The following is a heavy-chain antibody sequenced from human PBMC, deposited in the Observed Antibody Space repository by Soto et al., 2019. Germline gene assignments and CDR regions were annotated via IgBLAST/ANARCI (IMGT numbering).Heavy chain of an antibody. CDR3: AASIFYYGMDV. CDR2: IYPGDSDT. J-gene: IGHJ6*02. CDR1: GYRFSSSW. V-gene: IGHV5-51*01. Sequence: GESLKISCQGTGYRFSSSWIGWVRQMPGKGPEWMGIIYPGDSDTKYNPSFQGQVTISADKSITTTYLQWSSLKASDTAIYYCAASIFYYGMDVWGQGTTVTVSS.